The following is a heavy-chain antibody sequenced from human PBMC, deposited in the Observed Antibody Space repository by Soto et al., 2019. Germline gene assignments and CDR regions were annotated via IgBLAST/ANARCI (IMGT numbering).Heavy chain of an antibody. V-gene: IGHV1-46*01. CDR2: IKPSGGST. J-gene: IGHJ3*02. D-gene: IGHD1-26*01. Sequence: QVQLVQSGAEVKKPGASVKVSCKTSGYTFTTHYMHWVRQAPGQGLEWMAIIKPSGGSTTYAQKFQGRFTMTRDTSTSTVYMELSSLRSEDTAVYYCAREWGSGKYFVFDMWGQGTMVTVSP. CDR3: AREWGSGKYFVFDM. CDR1: GYTFTTHY.